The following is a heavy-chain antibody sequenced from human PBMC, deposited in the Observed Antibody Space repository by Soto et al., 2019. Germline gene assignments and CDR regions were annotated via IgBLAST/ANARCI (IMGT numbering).Heavy chain of an antibody. V-gene: IGHV3-23*01. CDR3: ANIRNVVYAHNAY. Sequence: GGSLRLSCGASGFTFSKYAMTWVRQAPGKGLEWVSGVCGNGVSTYYADSVRGRFAISRDNSNNMLYLQMNSLRAEDTAVYYCANIRNVVYAHNAYWGQGTLVTVSS. CDR2: VCGNGVST. CDR1: GFTFSKYA. J-gene: IGHJ4*02. D-gene: IGHD2-8*02.